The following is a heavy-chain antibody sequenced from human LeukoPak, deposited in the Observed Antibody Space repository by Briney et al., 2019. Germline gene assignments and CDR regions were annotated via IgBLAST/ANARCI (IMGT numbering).Heavy chain of an antibody. Sequence: GGSLRLSCAASGFTFGSYGMSWVRQAPGKGLEWVSFITPNADRTSYADSVEGRFTISRDNPRNTLYMQMNSLRDEDTAIYYCAIMHGYYDGSGYWVQRGQGTLVTVSS. CDR2: ITPNADRT. CDR3: AIMHGYYDGSGYWVQ. J-gene: IGHJ1*01. D-gene: IGHD3-22*01. V-gene: IGHV3-23*01. CDR1: GFTFGSYG.